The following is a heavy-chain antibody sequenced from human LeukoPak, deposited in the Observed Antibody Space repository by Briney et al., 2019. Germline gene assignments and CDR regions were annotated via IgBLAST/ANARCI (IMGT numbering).Heavy chain of an antibody. Sequence: GGSLRLSCAASGFTFSSYAMSWVRQAPGKGLEWVSAISGSGGSTYYADSVKGRFTISRDNAKNSLYLQMNSLRAEDTAVYYCAREYCSSTSSYRPPRYYYMDVWGKGTTGTVSS. CDR3: AREYCSSTSSYRPPRYYYMDV. D-gene: IGHD2-2*01. CDR1: GFTFSSYA. V-gene: IGHV3-23*01. CDR2: ISGSGGST. J-gene: IGHJ6*03.